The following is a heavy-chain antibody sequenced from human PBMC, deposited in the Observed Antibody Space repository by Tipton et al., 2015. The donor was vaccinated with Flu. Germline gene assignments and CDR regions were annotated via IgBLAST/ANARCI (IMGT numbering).Heavy chain of an antibody. CDR2: FYTSGST. Sequence: TLSLTCTVSGGSISSYYWSWIRQPAGKGLEWIGRFYTSGSTNYNASLKSRVTMSVDTSKNQFSLKLSSVTAADTAGYYCARVGDLWSGTNYGLDVWGQGTTVTVSS. J-gene: IGHJ6*02. CDR1: GGSISSYY. V-gene: IGHV4-4*07. D-gene: IGHD3-3*01. CDR3: ARVGDLWSGTNYGLDV.